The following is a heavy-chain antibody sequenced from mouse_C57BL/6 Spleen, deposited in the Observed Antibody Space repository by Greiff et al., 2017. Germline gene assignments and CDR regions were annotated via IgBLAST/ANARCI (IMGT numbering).Heavy chain of an antibody. CDR3: ARFSYGYDGYFDV. V-gene: IGHV1-7*01. J-gene: IGHJ1*03. D-gene: IGHD2-2*01. Sequence: QVQLQQSGAELAKPGASVKLSCKASGYTFPSYWMHWVKQRPGQGLEWIGYINPSSGYTKYNQKFKDKATLTADKSSSTAYMQLSSLTYEDSAVYYCARFSYGYDGYFDVWGTGTTVTVSS. CDR2: INPSSGYT. CDR1: GYTFPSYW.